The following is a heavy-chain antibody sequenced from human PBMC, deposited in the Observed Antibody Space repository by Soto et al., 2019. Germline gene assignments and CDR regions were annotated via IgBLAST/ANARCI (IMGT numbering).Heavy chain of an antibody. J-gene: IGHJ4*02. D-gene: IGHD5-12*01. CDR2: INGGDGNT. CDR1: GYTFTSYA. CDR3: ARVLRGYSGFEDYFDY. Sequence: ASVKVSCKASGYTFTSYAMHWVRQAPGQSLEWMGWINGGDGNTKYSQKFQDRVTITRDTSASTAYMELNSLRAGDTAVYYCARVLRGYSGFEDYFDYWGQGALVTVSS. V-gene: IGHV1-3*01.